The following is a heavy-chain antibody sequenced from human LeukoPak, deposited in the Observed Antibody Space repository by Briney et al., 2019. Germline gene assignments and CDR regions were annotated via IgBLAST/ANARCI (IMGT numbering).Heavy chain of an antibody. J-gene: IGHJ4*02. V-gene: IGHV4-4*02. CDR2: IYHSGST. D-gene: IGHD3-9*01. Sequence: PSGTLSLTCAVSGGSISSSNWWSWVRQPPGKGLEWIGKIYHSGSTNYNPSLKSRVTISVDKSKNQFSLKLSSVTAADTAVYYCAREGYDILTGYYKAFDYWGQGTLVTVSS. CDR1: GGSISSSNW. CDR3: AREGYDILTGYYKAFDY.